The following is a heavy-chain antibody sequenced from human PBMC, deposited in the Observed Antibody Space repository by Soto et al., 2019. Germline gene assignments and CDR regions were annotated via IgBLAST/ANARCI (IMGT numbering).Heavy chain of an antibody. J-gene: IGHJ6*02. V-gene: IGHV3-23*01. CDR3: ATLGDGPHYYGMDV. CDR1: GFTFSSYA. CDR2: ISGSGGST. Sequence: VGSLRLSCAASGFTFSSYAMSWVRQAPGKGLEWVSAISGSGGSTYYADSVKGRFTISRDNSKNTLYLQMNSLRAEDTAVYYCATLGDGPHYYGMDVWGQGTTVTVSS. D-gene: IGHD3-10*01.